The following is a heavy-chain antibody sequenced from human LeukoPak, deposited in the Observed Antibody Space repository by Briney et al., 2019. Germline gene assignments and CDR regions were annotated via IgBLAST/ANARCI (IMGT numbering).Heavy chain of an antibody. CDR2: IWYDGSNK. J-gene: IGHJ4*02. V-gene: IGHV3-30*19. CDR1: GFTFSSYG. Sequence: PGRSLRLSCAASGFTFSSYGMHWARQAPGKGLEWVAGIWYDGSNKYYADSVKGRFTISRDNSKNTLYLQMGSLRAEDMAVYYCARGRYSGSYYYAYFDYWGQGTLVTVSS. D-gene: IGHD1-26*01. CDR3: ARGRYSGSYYYAYFDY.